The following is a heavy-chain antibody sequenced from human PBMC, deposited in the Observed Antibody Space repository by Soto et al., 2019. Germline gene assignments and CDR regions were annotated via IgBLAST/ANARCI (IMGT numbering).Heavy chain of an antibody. Sequence: QVQLVQSGAEVKKPGASVKVSCKASGYTFTGYYMHWVRQAPGQGLEWMGWINPNSGGTNYAQKFQGRVTMNRDTSISTAYMELSRLRSDGTAVYYCARDSPVQQLRYFDWLPTYDAFDIWGQGTMGTGSS. CDR1: GYTFTGYY. V-gene: IGHV1-2*02. D-gene: IGHD3-9*01. CDR3: ARDSPVQQLRYFDWLPTYDAFDI. CDR2: INPNSGGT. J-gene: IGHJ3*02.